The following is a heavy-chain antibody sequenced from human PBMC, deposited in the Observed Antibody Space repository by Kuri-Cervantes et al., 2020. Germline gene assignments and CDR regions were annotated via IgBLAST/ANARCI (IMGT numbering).Heavy chain of an antibody. Sequence: SETLSLTCSVSGDSISSYHWNWIRQPPGKGLEWIGYIYYSGSTNDNPSLKSRVTMSVDTSKNQFSLKLSSVTAADTAVYYCARGLVRGAKRGNFDYWGQGTLVTVSS. J-gene: IGHJ4*02. V-gene: IGHV4-59*12. CDR2: IYYSGST. D-gene: IGHD3-10*01. CDR1: GDSISSYH. CDR3: ARGLVRGAKRGNFDY.